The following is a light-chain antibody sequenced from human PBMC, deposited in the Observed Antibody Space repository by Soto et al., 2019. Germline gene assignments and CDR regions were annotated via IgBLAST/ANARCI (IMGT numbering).Light chain of an antibody. CDR3: GTWDSSLSTLV. Sequence: QSVLTQPPSVSAAPGQKVTISCSGSSSNIGSNYVSWYQQLPGTAPKLLIYDNNERPSGIPDRFSGSKSGTSATLGITGLQTGDEADYYCGTWDSSLSTLVFGGGTKVTVL. CDR2: DNN. V-gene: IGLV1-51*01. J-gene: IGLJ2*01. CDR1: SSNIGSNY.